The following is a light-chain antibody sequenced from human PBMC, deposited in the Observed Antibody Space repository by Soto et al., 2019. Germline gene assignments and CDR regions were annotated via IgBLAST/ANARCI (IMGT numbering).Light chain of an antibody. CDR3: QQRNNWSQWT. V-gene: IGKV3-11*01. Sequence: EIVLTQSPATLSLSPGERATISCRASQSVSSYLAWYQQKPGQAPRLLIYDASNRATGIPARFSGSGSGTDVTLTISSLEHEDFAVYYCQQRNNWSQWTFGQGTKVEIK. J-gene: IGKJ1*01. CDR2: DAS. CDR1: QSVSSY.